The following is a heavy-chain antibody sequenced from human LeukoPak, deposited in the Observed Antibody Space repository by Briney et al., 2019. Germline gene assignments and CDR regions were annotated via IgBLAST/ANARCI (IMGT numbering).Heavy chain of an antibody. CDR1: GSTFTIYY. J-gene: IGHJ4*02. V-gene: IGHV1-2*02. D-gene: IGHD3-10*01. CDR3: AREPSGSGGYDY. CDR2: ISPNSGGT. Sequence: ASVKVSCKASGSTFTIYYMHWVRQAPGQGQEWMAWISPNSGGTNYVQKFQCRVTVTSDTSISTDYMEISGLTSDDTALYYCAREPSGSGGYDYWGQGTLVTVSS.